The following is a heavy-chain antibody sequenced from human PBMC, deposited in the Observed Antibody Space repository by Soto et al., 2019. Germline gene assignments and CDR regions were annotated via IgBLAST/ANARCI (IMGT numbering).Heavy chain of an antibody. Sequence: QVQLVQSGAEVKKPGASVKVSCKASGYTFSSYAISWVRQAPGQGLEWVGWIITYNGNTNYAQKVQGRVTMTTVASKATADVDLRSLRSDDTAVDYCAKTGPPVDYWGQGALVTDSS. CDR2: IITYNGNT. J-gene: IGHJ4*02. CDR3: AKTGPPVDY. CDR1: GYTFSSYA. V-gene: IGHV1-18*01.